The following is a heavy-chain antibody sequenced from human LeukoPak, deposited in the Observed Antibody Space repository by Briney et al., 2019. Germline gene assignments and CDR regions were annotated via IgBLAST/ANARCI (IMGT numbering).Heavy chain of an antibody. D-gene: IGHD6-19*01. V-gene: IGHV3-23*01. J-gene: IGHJ4*02. CDR1: GFTFSSCA. CDR2: ISGSGDST. CDR3: AKDQWDY. Sequence: PGGSLRLSCAASGFTFSSCAMSWVRQAPGKGLEWVSAISGSGDSTYYADSVKGRFTISRDNSRNTPYLQMNSLRAEDTAVYYRAKDQWDYWGQGTLVTVSS.